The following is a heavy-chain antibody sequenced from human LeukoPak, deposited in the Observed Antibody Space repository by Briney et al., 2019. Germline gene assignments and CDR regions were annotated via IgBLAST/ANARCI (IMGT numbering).Heavy chain of an antibody. CDR3: ARDSIAAAGHYYYYYMDA. CDR2: IIPIFGTA. CDR1: GGTFSSYA. D-gene: IGHD6-13*01. J-gene: IGHJ6*03. Sequence: ASVKVSCKASGGTFSSYAISWVRQAPGQGLEWMGGIIPIFGTANYAQKFQGRVTITTDESTSTAYMELSSLRSEDTAVYYCARDSIAAAGHYYYYYMDAWGKGTTVTVSS. V-gene: IGHV1-69*05.